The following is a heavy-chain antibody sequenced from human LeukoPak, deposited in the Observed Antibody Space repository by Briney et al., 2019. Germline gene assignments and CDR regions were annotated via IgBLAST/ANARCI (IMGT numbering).Heavy chain of an antibody. CDR3: AKSLLTTASGTGRAFDI. J-gene: IGHJ3*02. V-gene: IGHV3-30*18. Sequence: PGGSLRLSCAASGFTFNNYGMHWVRQAPGKGLEWVAIISYDGSNKYYADSVKGRFTISRDNSKNTLYVQMNSLRPEDTAVYHCAKSLLTTASGTGRAFDIWGQGTMVTVSS. CDR2: ISYDGSNK. CDR1: GFTFNNYG. D-gene: IGHD1-26*01.